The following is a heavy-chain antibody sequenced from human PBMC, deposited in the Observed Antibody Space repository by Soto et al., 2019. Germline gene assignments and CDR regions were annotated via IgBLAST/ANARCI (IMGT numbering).Heavy chain of an antibody. V-gene: IGHV3-23*01. Sequence: EVQLLESGGGLVQPGGSLRLSCAASGFTFSSYAMSWVRQAPGKGLEWVSAISGSGGSTYYADSVKGRFTISRDNSKNTLSLQMNSLRAEDTAVYYCAKVPTIFGVVRWFDPWGQGTLVTVSS. CDR3: AKVPTIFGVVRWFDP. J-gene: IGHJ5*02. D-gene: IGHD3-3*01. CDR2: ISGSGGST. CDR1: GFTFSSYA.